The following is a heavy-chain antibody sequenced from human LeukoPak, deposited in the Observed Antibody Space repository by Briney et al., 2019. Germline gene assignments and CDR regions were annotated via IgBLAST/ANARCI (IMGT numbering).Heavy chain of an antibody. V-gene: IGHV3-73*01. J-gene: IGHJ4*02. Sequence: GGSLRLSCAASGFTLSGSAMHWVRQASGKGLEWVGRIRSKANSYATVYAASVKGRFTISRDDSKNTLYLQMNSLRAEDTAVYYCAKWRQWLVPLDYWGQGTLVTVSS. CDR3: AKWRQWLVPLDY. D-gene: IGHD6-19*01. CDR1: GFTLSGSA. CDR2: IRSKANSYAT.